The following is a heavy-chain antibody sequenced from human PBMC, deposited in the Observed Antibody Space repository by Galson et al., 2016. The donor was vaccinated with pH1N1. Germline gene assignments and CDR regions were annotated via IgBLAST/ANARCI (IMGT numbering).Heavy chain of an antibody. CDR3: ARKYSGLDY. V-gene: IGHV3-7*04. CDR2: INQDGNGK. Sequence: SLRLSCAASGFSFGSHWMTWVRQAAGKGLEWVANINQDGNGKYYVDSVKGRFTISRDNAQNSLYLQIDNLRVDDTAVYYCARKYSGLDYWGQGTPVTVSS. D-gene: IGHD5-18*01. J-gene: IGHJ4*02. CDR1: GFSFGSHW.